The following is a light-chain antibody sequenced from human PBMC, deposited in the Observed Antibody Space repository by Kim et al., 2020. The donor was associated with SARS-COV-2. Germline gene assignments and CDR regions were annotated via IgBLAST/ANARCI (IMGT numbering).Light chain of an antibody. Sequence: QSALTQPPSAPGSPGQSVTISCTGTSSDVGGYNYVSWYQQHPGKAPELMIYEVSKRPSGVPDRFSGSKSGNTASLTVSGLQAEDEADYYCSSYAGSNSVVFGGGTQLTVL. CDR3: SSYAGSNSVV. CDR2: EVS. CDR1: SSDVGGYNY. V-gene: IGLV2-8*01. J-gene: IGLJ2*01.